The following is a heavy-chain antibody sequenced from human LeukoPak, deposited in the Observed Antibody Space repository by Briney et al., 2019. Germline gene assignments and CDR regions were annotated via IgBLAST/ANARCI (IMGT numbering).Heavy chain of an antibody. Sequence: QAGGSLRLSCAASGFTFSSYWMSWVRQSPGKGLEWVANIKEDGSQKYYVDSVKGRFTISRDNAKNSLYLQMNSLRGEDTAVYYCARGLTRSDYWGQGTLVTVSS. V-gene: IGHV3-7*04. CDR3: ARGLTRSDY. CDR1: GFTFSSYW. J-gene: IGHJ4*02. CDR2: IKEDGSQK.